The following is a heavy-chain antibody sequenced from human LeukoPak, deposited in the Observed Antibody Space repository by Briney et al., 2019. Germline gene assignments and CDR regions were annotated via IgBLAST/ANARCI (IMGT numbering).Heavy chain of an antibody. Sequence: SETLSLTCAVYGGSFSGYYWSWIRQPPGKGLEWIGEINHSGSTNYNPSLKSRVTISVDTSKNQFSLKLSSVTAADTAVYYCARSVRPRTLLSYYYYYYMDVWGKGTTVTISS. CDR2: INHSGST. CDR3: ARSVRPRTLLSYYYYYYMDV. CDR1: GGSFSGYY. D-gene: IGHD2/OR15-2a*01. V-gene: IGHV4-34*01. J-gene: IGHJ6*03.